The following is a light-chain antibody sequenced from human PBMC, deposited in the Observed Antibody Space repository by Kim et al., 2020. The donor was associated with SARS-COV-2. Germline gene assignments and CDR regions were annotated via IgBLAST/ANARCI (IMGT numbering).Light chain of an antibody. CDR1: SSDVGGYNY. CDR2: DVS. CDR3: SSYTSSSTPVV. Sequence: SITISCTGTSSDVGGYNYVSWNQQHPGKAPKLMIHDVSNRPSGVSNRFSGSKSGNTASLTISGLQAEDEADYYCSSYTSSSTPVVFGGGTQLTVL. J-gene: IGLJ2*01. V-gene: IGLV2-14*03.